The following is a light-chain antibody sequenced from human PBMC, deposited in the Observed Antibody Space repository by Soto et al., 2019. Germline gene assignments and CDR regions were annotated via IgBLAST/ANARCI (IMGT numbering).Light chain of an antibody. CDR2: GAS. CDR1: QSVQTSY. Sequence: EIVLTQTPGTLSLSPGERATLSCRASQSVQTSYFGWYQHKPGQAPRLLIYGASTRATGIPARFSGSGSGTEFTLTISSLQSEDFAVYYCQQYNNWPRTFGQGTKVDI. J-gene: IGKJ1*01. CDR3: QQYNNWPRT. V-gene: IGKV3-15*01.